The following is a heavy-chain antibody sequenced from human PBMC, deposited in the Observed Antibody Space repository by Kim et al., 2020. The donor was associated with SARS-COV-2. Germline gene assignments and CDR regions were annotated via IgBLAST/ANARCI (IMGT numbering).Heavy chain of an antibody. CDR1: GFTLSDYA. V-gene: IGHV3-23*01. J-gene: IGHJ4*02. CDR3: AKGSGDTGYFFDS. D-gene: IGHD2-21*01. Sequence: GGSLRLSCVASGFTLSDYAMSWVRQAPGKGLEWVSAIRKSGTPTYYADSVKGRFTVSRDNSKNMLYLERSSLRAEDTAVYHCAKGSGDTGYFFDSWGQGTLVTVPS. CDR2: IRKSGTPT.